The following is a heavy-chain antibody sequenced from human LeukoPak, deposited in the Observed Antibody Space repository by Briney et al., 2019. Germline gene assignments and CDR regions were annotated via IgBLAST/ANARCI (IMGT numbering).Heavy chain of an antibody. CDR2: ISAYNGNT. J-gene: IGHJ4*02. V-gene: IGHV1-18*04. D-gene: IGHD3-10*01. Sequence: ASVKVSCKASGYTFTGYYMHWVRQAPGQGLEWMGWISAYNGNTNYAQKLQGRVTMTTDTSTSTAYMELRSLRSDDTAVYYCARTNLWFGEVGYWGQGTLVTVSS. CDR1: GYTFTGYY. CDR3: ARTNLWFGEVGY.